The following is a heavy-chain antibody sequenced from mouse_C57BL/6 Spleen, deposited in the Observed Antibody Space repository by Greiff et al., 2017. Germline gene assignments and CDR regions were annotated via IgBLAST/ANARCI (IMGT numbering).Heavy chain of an antibody. CDR2: ISYDGSN. V-gene: IGHV3-6*01. J-gene: IGHJ2*01. CDR1: GYSITSGYY. CDR3: ARDRYRYDYDGGFDY. Sequence: EVKLQESGPGLVKPSQSLSLTCSVTGYSITSGYYWNWIRQFPGNKLEWMGYISYDGSNNYNPSLKNRISITRDTSKNQFFLKLNSVTTEDTATYYCARDRYRYDYDGGFDYWGQGTTLTVSS. D-gene: IGHD2-4*01.